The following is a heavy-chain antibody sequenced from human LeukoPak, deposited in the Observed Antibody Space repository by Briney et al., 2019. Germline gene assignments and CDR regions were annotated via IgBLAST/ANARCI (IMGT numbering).Heavy chain of an antibody. CDR1: GGSISSGSYY. V-gene: IGHV4-61*02. D-gene: IGHD1-20*01. CDR2: IYISGST. Sequence: TSQTLSLTRTVSGGSISSGSYYWSWIRQPAGKGLEWIGRIYISGSTNYNPSLKSRVIISVDTSKNQFSLKLSSVTAADTALYYCARAITARYYMDVWGKGTTVTVSS. CDR3: ARAITARYYMDV. J-gene: IGHJ6*03.